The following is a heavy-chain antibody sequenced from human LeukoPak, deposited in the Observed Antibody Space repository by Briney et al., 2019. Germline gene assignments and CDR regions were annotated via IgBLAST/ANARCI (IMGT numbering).Heavy chain of an antibody. J-gene: IGHJ4*02. Sequence: TSQTLSLTCTVSGGSISSGSYYWSWIRQPAGKGLEWIGRIYTSGSTNYNPSLKSRVTLSVDTSKNQFSLKLSSVTAADTAVYYCARLPYPYDSSGSPPLDYWGQGTLVTVSS. CDR3: ARLPYPYDSSGSPPLDY. CDR2: IYTSGST. D-gene: IGHD3-22*01. CDR1: GGSISSGSYY. V-gene: IGHV4-61*02.